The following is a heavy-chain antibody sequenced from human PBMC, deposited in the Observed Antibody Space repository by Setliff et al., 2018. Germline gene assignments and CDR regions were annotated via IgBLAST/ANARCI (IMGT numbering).Heavy chain of an antibody. D-gene: IGHD5-12*01. CDR3: ATNGYSGYDHAFDI. Sequence: SLKISCKGSGYSFSSYWIGWVRQMPGKGLEWMGIIFPGDSETKYSPSFQGQVTISADKSTTTAHLQWSSLKASDTATYYCATNGYSGYDHAFDIWGQGTLVTVSS. J-gene: IGHJ3*02. CDR1: GYSFSSYW. CDR2: IFPGDSET. V-gene: IGHV5-51*01.